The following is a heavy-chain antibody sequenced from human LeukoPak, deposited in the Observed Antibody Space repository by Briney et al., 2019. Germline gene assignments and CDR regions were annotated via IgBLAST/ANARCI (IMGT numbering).Heavy chain of an antibody. V-gene: IGHV4-34*01. CDR1: GGSFSGYY. CDR2: INHSGST. D-gene: IGHD2-15*01. J-gene: IGHJ4*02. CDR3: ARGTLGYCSGGSCYGARWVDY. Sequence: SETLSLTCAVYGGSFSGYYWSWIRQPPGKGLEWIGEINHSGSTNYNPSLKSRVTISVDTSKNQCSLKLSSVTAADTAVYYCARGTLGYCSGGSCYGARWVDYWGQGTLVTVSS.